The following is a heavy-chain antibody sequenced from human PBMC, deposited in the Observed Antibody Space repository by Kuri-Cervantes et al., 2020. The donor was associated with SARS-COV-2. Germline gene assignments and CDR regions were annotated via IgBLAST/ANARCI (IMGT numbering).Heavy chain of an antibody. CDR3: ARGLLSYYDSSGYYLN. Sequence: SETLSLTCTVSGGSISSHYWSWIRQPPGKGLEWIGCIYYSGSTNYNPSLKSRVTISVDTSKNQFSLKLSSVTAADTAVYYCARGLLSYYDSSGYYLNWGQGTLVTVSS. J-gene: IGHJ1*01. V-gene: IGHV4-59*11. CDR2: IYYSGST. D-gene: IGHD3-22*01. CDR1: GGSISSHY.